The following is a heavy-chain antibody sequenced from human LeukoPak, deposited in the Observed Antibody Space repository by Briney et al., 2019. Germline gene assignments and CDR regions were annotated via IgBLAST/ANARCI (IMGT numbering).Heavy chain of an antibody. J-gene: IGHJ4*02. CDR3: ARELHSSSWLDY. V-gene: IGHV4-39*07. CDR2: IYYSGST. Sequence: YYWGWIRQPPGKGLEWIGSIYYSGSTYYNPSLKSRVTISVDTSKNQFSLKLSSVTAADTAVYYCARELHSSSWLDYWGQGTLVTVSS. D-gene: IGHD6-13*01. CDR1: YY.